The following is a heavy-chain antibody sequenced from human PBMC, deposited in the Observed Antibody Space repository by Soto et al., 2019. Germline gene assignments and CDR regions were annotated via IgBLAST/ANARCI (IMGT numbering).Heavy chain of an antibody. CDR1: GFTFSSYG. J-gene: IGHJ4*01. D-gene: IGHD1-20*01. CDR2: ISYDGSNE. V-gene: IGHV3-30*18. Sequence: QVQLVESGGGVVQPGRSLRLSCAASGFTFSSYGMHWVRQAPGKGLEWVAVISYDGSNEYYADSVKGRFTSSRDNSKNTLYLDMNSGKAEDTAVYYCAKDQAGGHNCPYYWGTGTLVTVSS. CDR3: AKDQAGGHNCPYY.